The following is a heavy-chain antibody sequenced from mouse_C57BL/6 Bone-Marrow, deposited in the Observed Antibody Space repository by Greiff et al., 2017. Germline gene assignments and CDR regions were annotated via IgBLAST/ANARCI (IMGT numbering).Heavy chain of an antibody. CDR3: AREGLRAWFAY. D-gene: IGHD2-4*01. V-gene: IGHV5-4*01. CDR1: GFTFSSYA. J-gene: IGHJ3*01. Sequence: DVQLVESGGGLVKPGGSLKLSCAASGFTFSSYAMSWVRQTPEKRLEWVATISDGGSYTYYPDNVKGRFTISRDNAKNNLYLQMSHLKSEDTAMYYCAREGLRAWFAYWGQGTLVTVSA. CDR2: ISDGGSYT.